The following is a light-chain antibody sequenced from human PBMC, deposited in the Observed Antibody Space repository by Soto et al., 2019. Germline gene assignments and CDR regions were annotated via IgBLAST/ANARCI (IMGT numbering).Light chain of an antibody. CDR2: GAS. J-gene: IGKJ2*01. CDR3: QLHTNSYHMFT. V-gene: IGKV3-20*01. Sequence: EIVLTQSPGTLSLSPGERATLSCTASQSVSSSYLVWYQQKRGQAPRLLISGASSRATGIPVRFSGSGSVTDFTLTISRLEPEDFAVYYCQLHTNSYHMFTFGQGTSLDIK. CDR1: QSVSSSY.